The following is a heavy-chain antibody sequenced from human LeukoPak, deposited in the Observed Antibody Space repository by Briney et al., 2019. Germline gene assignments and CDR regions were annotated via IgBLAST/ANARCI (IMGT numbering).Heavy chain of an antibody. V-gene: IGHV4-4*07. CDR1: GGSISSNY. Sequence: SETLSLTCTVSGGSISSNYWNWIRQPAGRGLEWIGRIQISGSTNYNPSLKSRVALSVDKSKNQFSLKLSSVTAADTAVYYCARDQGSGWYDYWGQGTLVTVSS. J-gene: IGHJ4*02. CDR3: ARDQGSGWYDY. CDR2: IQISGST. D-gene: IGHD6-19*01.